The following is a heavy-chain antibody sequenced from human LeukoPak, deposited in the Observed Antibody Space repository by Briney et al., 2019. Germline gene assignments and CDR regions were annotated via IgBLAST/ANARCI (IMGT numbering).Heavy chain of an antibody. CDR3: VKAGGRHFYYYLDV. Sequence: PGGSLRLSCAASGFTFDDYAMYWVRQAPGKGLEWVSGISWNSDDIGYADSVRGRFTISRDSAKNSLYLQMNRLRAEDTALYYCVKAGGRHFYYYLDVWGKGTTVTVSS. J-gene: IGHJ6*03. CDR1: GFTFDDYA. V-gene: IGHV3-9*01. CDR2: ISWNSDDI. D-gene: IGHD1-26*01.